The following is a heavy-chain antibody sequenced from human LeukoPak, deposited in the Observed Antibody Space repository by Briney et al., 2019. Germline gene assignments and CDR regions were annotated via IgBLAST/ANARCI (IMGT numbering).Heavy chain of an antibody. CDR1: GFTFSSYA. Sequence: GGSLRLSCAASGFTFSSYAMSWVRQAPGKGLEWVSAISGSGGSTYYAGSVKGRFTISRDNSKNTLYLQMNSLRAEDTAVYYCAKRTQEADYYFDYWGQGTLVTVSS. CDR3: AKRTQEADYYFDY. V-gene: IGHV3-23*01. D-gene: IGHD1-14*01. CDR2: ISGSGGST. J-gene: IGHJ4*02.